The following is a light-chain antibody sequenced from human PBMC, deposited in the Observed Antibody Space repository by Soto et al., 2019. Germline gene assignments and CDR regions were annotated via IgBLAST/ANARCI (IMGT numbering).Light chain of an antibody. CDR2: AAS. CDR1: QDISSS. Sequence: AIRMTQSPSSFSASTGDRVTITCRASQDISSSLVWFQQKPGKAPELLIFAASTMQSGVPSRFSGSGSGTDFTLTISCLQSEDFATYYCQQYYTYPYTFGQGTKLEIK. V-gene: IGKV1-8*01. J-gene: IGKJ2*01. CDR3: QQYYTYPYT.